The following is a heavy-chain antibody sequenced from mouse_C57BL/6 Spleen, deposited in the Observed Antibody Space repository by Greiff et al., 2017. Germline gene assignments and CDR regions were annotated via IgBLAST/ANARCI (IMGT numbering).Heavy chain of an antibody. CDR1: GYTFTSYG. CDR2: IYPRSGST. Sequence: QVQLQQSGAELARPGASVKLSCTASGYTFTSYGISWVKQRTGQGLEWIGEIYPRSGSTYYNEKFKGKATLTVDKSSSTAYMLLSSLTSEDSAVYFCARSRGNYYAMDYWGQGTSVTVSS. V-gene: IGHV1-81*01. J-gene: IGHJ4*01. CDR3: ARSRGNYYAMDY.